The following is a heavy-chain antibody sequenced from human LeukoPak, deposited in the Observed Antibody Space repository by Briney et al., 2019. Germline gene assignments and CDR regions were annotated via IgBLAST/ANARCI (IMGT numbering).Heavy chain of an antibody. J-gene: IGHJ3*01. V-gene: IGHV4-31*03. D-gene: IGHD2-2*01. Sequence: SQTLSLTCNVSGVSVSDGRYYWTWIRQHPGKGLEWIGYKYYSGSAKYNPSLKSRLTISIDTSKNQFSLQLSSVTVADTATYYCATPYCSSISCLDVFNVWGQGTRVTVSS. CDR2: KYYSGSA. CDR3: ATPYCSSISCLDVFNV. CDR1: GVSVSDGRYY.